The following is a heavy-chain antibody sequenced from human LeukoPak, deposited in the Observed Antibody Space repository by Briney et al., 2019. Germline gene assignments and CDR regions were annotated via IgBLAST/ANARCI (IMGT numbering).Heavy chain of an antibody. CDR1: GFTFSSYA. J-gene: IGHJ3*02. D-gene: IGHD4-17*01. CDR2: ISGSGGST. CDR3: ARPTTVTTISADAFDI. Sequence: GGSLRLSCAASGFTFSSYAMSWVRQAPGKGLEWVSAISGSGGSTYYADSVKGRFTISRDNAKNSLYLQMNSLRAEDSSVYYCARPTTVTTISADAFDIWGQGTMVTVSS. V-gene: IGHV3-23*01.